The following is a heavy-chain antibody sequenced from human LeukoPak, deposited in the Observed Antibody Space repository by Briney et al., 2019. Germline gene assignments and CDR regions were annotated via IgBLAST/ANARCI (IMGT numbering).Heavy chain of an antibody. V-gene: IGHV4-61*02. D-gene: IGHD6-6*01. J-gene: IGHJ4*02. CDR3: ASSIAAFFDY. CDR2: IYTSGST. CDR1: GGSISSGSYY. Sequence: PSETMSLTCTVSGGSISSGSYYWSWIRQPAGKGLEWIGRIYTSGSTNYNPSLKSRVTISVDTSKNQFSLKLSSVTAADTAVYYFASSIAAFFDYWGQGTLVTVSS.